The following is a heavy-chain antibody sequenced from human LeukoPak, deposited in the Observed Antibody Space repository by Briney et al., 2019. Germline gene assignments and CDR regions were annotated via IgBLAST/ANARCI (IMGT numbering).Heavy chain of an antibody. CDR2: MWYDGSNK. CDR3: ARSLEKDYHGSGYFMNNWFDP. D-gene: IGHD3-10*01. J-gene: IGHJ5*02. Sequence: GRSLILSCAASGFTFGSYGMHWVRQAPGKGLEWVAVMWYDGSNKYYADSVKGRFTISRDNSKNTLYLQMNSLRAEDTAVYYCARSLEKDYHGSGYFMNNWFDPWGQGTLVTVSS. CDR1: GFTFGSYG. V-gene: IGHV3-33*01.